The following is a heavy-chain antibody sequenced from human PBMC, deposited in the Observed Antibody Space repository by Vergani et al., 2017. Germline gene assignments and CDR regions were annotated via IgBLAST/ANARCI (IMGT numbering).Heavy chain of an antibody. V-gene: IGHV3-33*06. CDR1: GFTFSSYG. CDR3: AKEGYCSGGSCYSYYYYYMDV. CDR2: IWYDGSNK. Sequence: QVQLVESGGGVVQPGRSLRLSCAASGFTFSSYGMHWVRQAPGKGLEWVAVIWYDGSNKYYADAVKGRFTISRDNSKNTLYLQMNSLRAEDTAVYYCAKEGYCSGGSCYSYYYYYMDVWGKGTTVTVSS. J-gene: IGHJ6*03. D-gene: IGHD2-15*01.